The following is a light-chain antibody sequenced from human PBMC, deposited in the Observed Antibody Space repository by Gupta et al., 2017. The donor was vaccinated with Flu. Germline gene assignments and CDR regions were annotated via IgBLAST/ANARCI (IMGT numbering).Light chain of an antibody. CDR2: AAS. Sequence: DVQLTQSPSSLSASVGDRVTITCQSSHFIVTYLNWYQQKPGKAPELLIYAASSLQSEVPSRFSGSGSGTDFTLTISSLQPEDFATYYCQQSYSNPRSFGQGTKLEI. CDR3: QQSYSNPRS. CDR1: HFIVTY. J-gene: IGKJ2*04. V-gene: IGKV1-39*01.